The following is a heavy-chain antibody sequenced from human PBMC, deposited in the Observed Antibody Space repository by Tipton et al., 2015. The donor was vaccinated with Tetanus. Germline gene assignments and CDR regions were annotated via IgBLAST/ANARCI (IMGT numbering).Heavy chain of an antibody. D-gene: IGHD2-2*01. CDR3: VSGPLGDCSGTCQFYGDFDL. Sequence: SLRLSCAASGFNFGGYSMSWIRQAPGKGLEWVANINNDGSEEKHVDSVKGRFTISRDNAKNSLYLKMNSLRVEDTAVYHLVSGPLGDCSGTCQFYGDFDLWGRGTLVTVSS. J-gene: IGHJ2*01. CDR2: INNDGSEE. V-gene: IGHV3-7*01. CDR1: GFNFGGYS.